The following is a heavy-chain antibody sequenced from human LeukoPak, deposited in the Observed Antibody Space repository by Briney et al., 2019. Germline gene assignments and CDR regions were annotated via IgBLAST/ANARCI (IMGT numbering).Heavy chain of an antibody. D-gene: IGHD3-22*01. J-gene: IGHJ4*02. CDR3: ASMVYDSSGYYYVFDY. CDR2: IYYSGST. Sequence: PSETLSLTCTVSGGSIRSGGYYWSWIRQHPGKGLEWIGSIYYSGSTYYNPSLKSRVTISVDTSKNQFSLNLSSVTAADTAVYYCASMVYDSSGYYYVFDYWGQGTLVAVSS. V-gene: IGHV4-31*03. CDR1: GGSIRSGGYY.